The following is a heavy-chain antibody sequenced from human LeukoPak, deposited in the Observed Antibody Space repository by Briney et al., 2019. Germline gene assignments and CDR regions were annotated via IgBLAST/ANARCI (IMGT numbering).Heavy chain of an antibody. J-gene: IGHJ3*02. CDR1: GGSISSSSYY. D-gene: IGHD3-10*01. CDR2: IYYSGST. Sequence: SETLSLTCTVSGGSISSSSYYWGWIRQPPGKGLEWIGSIYYSGSTYYNPSLKSRVTISVDTPKNQFSLKLSSVTAADTAVYYCARELDPSIGLLWFGELSDAFDIWGQGTMVTVSS. CDR3: ARELDPSIGLLWFGELSDAFDI. V-gene: IGHV4-39*02.